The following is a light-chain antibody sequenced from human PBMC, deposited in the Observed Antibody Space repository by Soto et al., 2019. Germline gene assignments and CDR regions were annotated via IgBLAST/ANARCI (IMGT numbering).Light chain of an antibody. CDR1: QSVSSSF. CDR2: GAS. Sequence: EIVLTQSPGTLSLSPGERATLSCRASQSVSSSFLAWYQQKPGQAPRLLIYGASNRATGIPDRFSGSGSGTDFTLTISRLEPEDFAVYYCRQYVTSPWAFGQGTKVAIE. CDR3: RQYVTSPWA. V-gene: IGKV3-20*01. J-gene: IGKJ1*01.